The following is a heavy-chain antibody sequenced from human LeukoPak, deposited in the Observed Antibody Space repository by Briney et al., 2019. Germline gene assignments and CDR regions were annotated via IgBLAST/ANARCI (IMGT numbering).Heavy chain of an antibody. J-gene: IGHJ4*02. D-gene: IGHD3-22*01. CDR2: IYSGGST. Sequence: GGSLRLSCAASGFTVSSNYMSWVRQAPGKGLEWVSVIYSGGSTYYADSVKGRFTISRDNSKNTLYLQMNSPRAEDTAVYYCARLYDSSGYWDYNYFDYWGQGTLVTVSS. V-gene: IGHV3-53*01. CDR3: ARLYDSSGYWDYNYFDY. CDR1: GFTVSSNY.